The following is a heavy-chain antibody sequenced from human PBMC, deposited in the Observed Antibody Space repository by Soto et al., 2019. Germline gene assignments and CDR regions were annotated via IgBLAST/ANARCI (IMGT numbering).Heavy chain of an antibody. CDR1: GGSISSYY. Sequence: PSETLSLTCTVSGGSISSYYWSWIRQPPGKGLEWIGYVYYTGSTNYNPSLNSRVTISVDTSKKQFSLKLSSVTAADTAVYYCARHSSQDYGDYQGLSFDYWGQGVVVTVSS. J-gene: IGHJ4*02. D-gene: IGHD4-17*01. CDR2: VYYTGST. CDR3: ARHSSQDYGDYQGLSFDY. V-gene: IGHV4-59*08.